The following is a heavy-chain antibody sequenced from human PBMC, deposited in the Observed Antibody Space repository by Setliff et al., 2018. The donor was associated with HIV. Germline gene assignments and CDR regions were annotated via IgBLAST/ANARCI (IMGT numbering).Heavy chain of an antibody. D-gene: IGHD3-3*01. Sequence: TLSLTCTVSGGSISSSSYYWGWIRQPPGKGLEWIGCIYYSGSTYYNPSLKTRVTISVDTSKNQFSLKLSPVTAADTAVYYCASLTTDRFLEWLFVYWGQGTLVT. CDR3: ASLTTDRFLEWLFVY. J-gene: IGHJ4*02. CDR2: IYYSGST. V-gene: IGHV4-39*01. CDR1: GGSISSSSYY.